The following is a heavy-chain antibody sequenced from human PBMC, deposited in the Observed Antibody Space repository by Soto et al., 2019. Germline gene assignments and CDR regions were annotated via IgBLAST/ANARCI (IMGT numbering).Heavy chain of an antibody. CDR3: ARRLFSSSWPLYFDF. J-gene: IGHJ4*02. CDR2: IYYSGNT. Sequence: QLQLQESGPGLVKPSETLSLTCTVSGGSISSSSYYWGWIRQPPGKGLEWIGSIYYSGNTYYNPSLKSRVTISVDPSKNQFSLKLSSVTAADTAVYYCARRLFSSSWPLYFDFWGQGTLVIVSS. V-gene: IGHV4-39*01. D-gene: IGHD6-13*01. CDR1: GGSISSSSYY.